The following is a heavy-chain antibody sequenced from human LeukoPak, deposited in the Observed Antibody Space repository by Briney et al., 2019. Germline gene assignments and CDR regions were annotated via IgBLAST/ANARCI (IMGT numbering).Heavy chain of an antibody. CDR3: AKVLVLVSANRYYFDY. J-gene: IGHJ4*02. D-gene: IGHD2-15*01. CDR1: GLTFSGSA. V-gene: IGHV3-23*01. Sequence: HWCAASGLTFSGSAMCWVRQAPWKRLEWVSLISGSGNSTYYADSVKGRFTISRDNSNNMLYLQMNSLRAEDTAIYYCAKVLVLVSANRYYFDYWGQGTLVTVSS. CDR2: ISGSGNST.